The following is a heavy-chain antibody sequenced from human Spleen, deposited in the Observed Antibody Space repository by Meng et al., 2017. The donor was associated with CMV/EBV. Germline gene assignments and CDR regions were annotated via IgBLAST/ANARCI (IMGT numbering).Heavy chain of an antibody. CDR1: GGSIGSGSPY. V-gene: IGHV4-39*07. CDR2: IYYDGIT. CDR3: ARDGNIVVVPAAIDY. J-gene: IGHJ4*02. D-gene: IGHD2-2*01. Sequence: SETLSLTCTVSGGSIGSGSPYWAWIRQPPGKGLEWIGNIYYDGITYYSPSLQSRVTISVHTSKNQFSLKLSSVTAADTAVYYCARDGNIVVVPAAIDYWGQGTLVTVSS.